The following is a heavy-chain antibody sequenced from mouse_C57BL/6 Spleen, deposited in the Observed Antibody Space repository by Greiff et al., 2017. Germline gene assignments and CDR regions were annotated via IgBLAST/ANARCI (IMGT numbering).Heavy chain of an antibody. J-gene: IGHJ1*03. Sequence: EVQLQQSGPELVKPGASVKISCKASGYTFTDYYMNWVKQSHGKSLEWIGDINPNNGGTSYNQKFKGKATLTVDKSSSTAYIELRSLTSEDSAVYYYARSVTGLADWYFDVWGTGTTVTVSS. D-gene: IGHD4-1*01. CDR3: ARSVTGLADWYFDV. V-gene: IGHV1-26*01. CDR1: GYTFTDYY. CDR2: INPNNGGT.